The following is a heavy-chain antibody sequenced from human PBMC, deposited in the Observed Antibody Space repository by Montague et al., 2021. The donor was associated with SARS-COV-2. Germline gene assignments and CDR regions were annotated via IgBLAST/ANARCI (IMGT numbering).Heavy chain of an antibody. V-gene: IGHV2-70*11. CDR3: ARGPSDTYYYNGMDV. CDR1: GFSLSTSGMC. CDR2: IDWDGDK. Sequence: PALVKPTQTLTLTSTFSGFSLSTSGMCMTWIRQPPGKALEWLARIDWDGDKYCNTSLKSRLTISKDTSKNLVVLTMTNMDPVDTATYYCARGPSDTYYYNGMDVWGRGTTVTVSS. J-gene: IGHJ6*02.